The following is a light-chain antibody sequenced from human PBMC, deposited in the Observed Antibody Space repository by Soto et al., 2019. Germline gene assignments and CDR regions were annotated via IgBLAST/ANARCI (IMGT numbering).Light chain of an antibody. V-gene: IGLV2-23*02. CDR1: SSDVGSYNL. Sequence: QSVLTQPASVSGSPGQSITISCTGTSSDVGSYNLVSWYQQHPGKAPKLIIYDVSERPSGVSNRFSASQSGNTASLTISGLQAEDEADYYCCSYAGSRTYVFGTGTKVTVL. CDR2: DVS. CDR3: CSYAGSRTYV. J-gene: IGLJ1*01.